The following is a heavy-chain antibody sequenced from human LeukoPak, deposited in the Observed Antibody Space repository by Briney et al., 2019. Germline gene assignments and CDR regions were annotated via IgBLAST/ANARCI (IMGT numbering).Heavy chain of an antibody. CDR1: GGPFSGYY. CDR3: ARGRDIVVVVAAFDY. Sequence: SETLSLTCAVYGGPFSGYYWSWIRQPPGKGLEWIGEINHSGSTNYNPSLKSRVTVSVDTSKNQFSLKLSSVTAADTAVYYCARGRDIVVVVAAFDYWGQGTLVTVSS. D-gene: IGHD2-15*01. CDR2: INHSGST. J-gene: IGHJ4*02. V-gene: IGHV4-34*01.